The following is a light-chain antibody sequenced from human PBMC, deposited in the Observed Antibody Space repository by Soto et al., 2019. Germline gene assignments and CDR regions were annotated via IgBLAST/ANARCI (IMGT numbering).Light chain of an antibody. CDR3: QQYGSSPQT. V-gene: IGKV3-20*01. CDR2: GAF. CDR1: QIISSVY. J-gene: IGKJ1*01. Sequence: EFVLTQSPGTLSLSPGERATLSCRASQIISSVYLAWYQQKPGQAPRLLIYGAFNRATGIPDRFSGSGSGTDFTLTISRLEPEDFAVYYCQQYGSSPQTFGQGTKVDIK.